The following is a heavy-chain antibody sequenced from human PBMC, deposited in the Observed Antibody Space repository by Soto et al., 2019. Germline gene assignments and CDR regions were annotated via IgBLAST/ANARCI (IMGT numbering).Heavy chain of an antibody. CDR3: ASDPEDSGYDLRYWYFDL. CDR2: ISSSGSTT. V-gene: IGHV3-11*01. J-gene: IGHJ2*01. CDR1: GFTFSDYY. Sequence: QVQLVESGGGLVKPGGSLRLSCAASGFTFSDYYMSWIRQAPGKGLEWISYISSSGSTTYYADSVKGRFTISRDNAKNSLNLQINSQRAEDTAVYYCASDPEDSGYDLRYWYFDLWVRGSLVTVSS. D-gene: IGHD5-12*01.